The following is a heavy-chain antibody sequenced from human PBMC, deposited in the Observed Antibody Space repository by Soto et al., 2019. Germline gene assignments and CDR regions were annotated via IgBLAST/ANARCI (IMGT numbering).Heavy chain of an antibody. D-gene: IGHD3-10*01. CDR1: ADTFTGYT. V-gene: IGHV1-69*08. Sequence: QVQLVQSGAEVKKPGSSVKVSCKASADTFTGYTVTWVRQAPGQGLEWVGRVIPILGASNFAQTFQGRVTTSADKSADTAYMVLTGLTSEDTAVYYCARSRGSYYTNFDSWGQGTLVTVSS. CDR2: VIPILGAS. J-gene: IGHJ4*02. CDR3: ARSRGSYYTNFDS.